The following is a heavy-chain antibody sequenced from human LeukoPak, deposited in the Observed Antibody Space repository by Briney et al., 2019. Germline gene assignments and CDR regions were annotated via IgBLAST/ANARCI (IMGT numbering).Heavy chain of an antibody. V-gene: IGHV3-30*02. CDR3: AAIVVPAAISLDAFDI. J-gene: IGHJ3*02. D-gene: IGHD2-2*01. CDR1: GFTFSSCG. CDR2: IRYDGSNK. Sequence: PGGSLRLSCAASGFTFSSCGMHWVRHAPGKGREWVAFIRYDGSNKYYADSVKGRFAISRDNSKNTLYLQMNSLRAEDTAVYYCAAIVVPAAISLDAFDIWGQGTMVTVSS.